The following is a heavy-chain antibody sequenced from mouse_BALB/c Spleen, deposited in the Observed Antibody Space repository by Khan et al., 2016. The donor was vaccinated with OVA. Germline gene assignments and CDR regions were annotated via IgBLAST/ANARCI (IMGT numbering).Heavy chain of an antibody. V-gene: IGHV9-3-1*01. CDR1: GYTFTNYG. J-gene: IGHJ4*01. CDR2: INTYTGEP. Sequence: QIQLVQSGPELKKPGETVKISCKASGYTFTNYGMNWVKQAPGKGLKWMGWINTYTGEPTYADDFKGRFAFSLETSASTAYLQINNLKNEDTATYCCARGGNYYGSRSYAMDYWGQGTSVTVSS. D-gene: IGHD1-1*01. CDR3: ARGGNYYGSRSYAMDY.